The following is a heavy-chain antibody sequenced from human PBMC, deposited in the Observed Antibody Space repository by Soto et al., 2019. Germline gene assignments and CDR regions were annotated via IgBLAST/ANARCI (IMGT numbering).Heavy chain of an antibody. CDR1: GFTFSNYA. CDR2: ISGSDSST. Sequence: EVQLLESGGGLVQPGGSLRLSCAASGFTFSNYAMSWVRQAPGKGLEWVSAISGSDSSTYYADSVKGRFTISRDDSKNTLDLQINSLRAEDTAVYYCVKGPGSYSHFDYWGQGTLVTVSS. D-gene: IGHD1-26*01. V-gene: IGHV3-23*01. J-gene: IGHJ4*02. CDR3: VKGPGSYSHFDY.